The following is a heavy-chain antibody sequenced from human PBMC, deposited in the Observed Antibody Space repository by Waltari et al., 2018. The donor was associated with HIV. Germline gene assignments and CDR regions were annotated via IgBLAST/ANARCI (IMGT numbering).Heavy chain of an antibody. J-gene: IGHJ4*02. CDR2: ISSYNGNT. D-gene: IGHD4-17*01. CDR3: ARGRYGDH. V-gene: IGHV1-18*01. Sequence: QVQLVQSGTEVKEPGASVKVSCKTSGYTFTTYGISWVRQAPGQGLEWMGWISSYNGNTEYAQRLLGRVTMTTDTSTNTAYMELRSLRSDDTAVYYCARGRYGDHWGQGTLVTVSS. CDR1: GYTFTTYG.